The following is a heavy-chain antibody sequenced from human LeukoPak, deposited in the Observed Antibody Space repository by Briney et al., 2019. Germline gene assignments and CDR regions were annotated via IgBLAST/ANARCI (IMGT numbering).Heavy chain of an antibody. D-gene: IGHD3/OR15-3a*01. CDR1: GGSISSGDYY. V-gene: IGHV4-30-4*08. Sequence: SQTLSLTCTVSGGSISSGDYYWSWIRQPPGKGLEWIGYICYSGSTYYNPSLKSRVTISVGTSKNQFSLKLSSVTAADTAVYYCARGWTVNWFDPWGQGTLVTVSS. CDR2: ICYSGST. CDR3: ARGWTVNWFDP. J-gene: IGHJ5*02.